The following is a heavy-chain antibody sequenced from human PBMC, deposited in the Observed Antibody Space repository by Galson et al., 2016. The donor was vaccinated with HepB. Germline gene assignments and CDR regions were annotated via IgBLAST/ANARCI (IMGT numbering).Heavy chain of an antibody. CDR3: ARDGSGGMYYYYYGMDV. CDR1: GFTFSSYS. CDR2: ISSSSSTI. Sequence: SLRLSCAASGFTFSSYSMNWVRQAPGKGLEWVSYISSSSSTIYYADSVKGRFTISRDSAKNSLYLQMNSLRAEDTAVYYCARDGSGGMYYYYYGMDVWGQGTTVTVSS. D-gene: IGHD3-10*01. V-gene: IGHV3-48*04. J-gene: IGHJ6*02.